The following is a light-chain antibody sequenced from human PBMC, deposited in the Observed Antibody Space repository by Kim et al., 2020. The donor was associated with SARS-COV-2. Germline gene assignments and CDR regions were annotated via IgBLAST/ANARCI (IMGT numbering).Light chain of an antibody. CDR3: QAWDSNTWV. CDR1: KLGDKY. J-gene: IGLJ3*02. CDR2: QDN. V-gene: IGLV3-1*01. Sequence: SYELTQPPLVSVSPGQTASITCSGDKLGDKYASWYQQKSGQSPVLVIYQDNKRPSGIPERFSGSNSGNTATLKISGTQAMDEADYHCQAWDSNTWVFGGGTQLTVL.